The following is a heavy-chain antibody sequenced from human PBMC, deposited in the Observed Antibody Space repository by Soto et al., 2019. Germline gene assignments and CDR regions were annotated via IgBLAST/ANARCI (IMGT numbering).Heavy chain of an antibody. J-gene: IGHJ4*02. Sequence: ASVKVSCKASGYTFTDSYIHWVRQAPGQGLEWMGWINPNSDGTNYAQKFQGRATMTSDTSISTVYLEVHRLRSVDTAVYYCAREPNWIYGPDYWGQGTLVTASS. CDR3: AREPNWIYGPDY. CDR2: INPNSDGT. CDR1: GYTFTDSY. V-gene: IGHV1-2*02. D-gene: IGHD1-7*01.